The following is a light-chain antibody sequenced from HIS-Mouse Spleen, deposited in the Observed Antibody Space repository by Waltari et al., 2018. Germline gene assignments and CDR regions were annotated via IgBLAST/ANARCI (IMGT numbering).Light chain of an antibody. CDR3: FSYAGSSTDWV. Sequence: QSALTQPASVSGSPGQSITISCTGTSSDVGSYNLVSWYQQHPGKAPKLMIYEGSKRPSGVSNRFSGSNSGNTASLTISGLQAEDEADYYCFSYAGSSTDWVFGGGTKLTVL. CDR2: EGS. CDR1: SSDVGSYNL. V-gene: IGLV2-23*01. J-gene: IGLJ3*02.